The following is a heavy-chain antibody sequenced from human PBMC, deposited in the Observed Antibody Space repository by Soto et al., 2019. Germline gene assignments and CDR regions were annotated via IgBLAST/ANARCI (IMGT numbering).Heavy chain of an antibody. CDR1: GFTFSSYA. CDR2: ISYDGSNK. V-gene: IGHV3-30-3*01. CDR3: ARGAWDSSGLDV. J-gene: IGHJ6*02. D-gene: IGHD3-22*01. Sequence: GGSLRLSCAASGFTFSSYAMHWVRQAPGKGLEWVAVISYDGSNKYYADSVKGRFTISRDNSKNTLYLQMNSLRAEDTAVYYCARGAWDSSGLDVWGQGTTVTVSS.